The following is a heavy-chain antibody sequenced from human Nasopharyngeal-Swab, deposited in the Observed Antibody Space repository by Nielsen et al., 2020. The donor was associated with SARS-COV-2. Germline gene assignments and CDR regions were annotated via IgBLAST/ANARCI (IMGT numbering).Heavy chain of an antibody. CDR3: VKHQGSSSDQ. CDR1: GVIFSKYR. Sequence: GGSLRLSFVASGVIFSKYRMHWVRQAPGKGLVWVPRVNKDGSRTDYAASVRGRFTISRDNAKNTLYLQMNSLRAEDTAVYYCVKHQGSSSDQWGQGTLVTVSS. J-gene: IGHJ4*02. CDR2: VNKDGSRT. V-gene: IGHV3-74*01.